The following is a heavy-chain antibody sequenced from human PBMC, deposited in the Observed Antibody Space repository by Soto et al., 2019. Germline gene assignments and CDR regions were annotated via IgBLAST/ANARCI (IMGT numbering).Heavy chain of an antibody. CDR3: VRHGNGITTICYGNWFDP. V-gene: IGHV3-74*01. Sequence: EVQLVESGGGVVQPGGSLRLSCAASGFTFSTYWMHWIRQVPGKGLEWVSRINSDASHTYYADSVKGRFTISRDNAKNTLHLEMNSLRAEDTAVYYCVRHGNGITTICYGNWFDPWGQGTLVNVSS. D-gene: IGHD2-2*01. J-gene: IGHJ5*02. CDR2: INSDASHT. CDR1: GFTFSTYW.